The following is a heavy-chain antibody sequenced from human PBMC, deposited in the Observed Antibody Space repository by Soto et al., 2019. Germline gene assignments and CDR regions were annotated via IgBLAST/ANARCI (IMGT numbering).Heavy chain of an antibody. J-gene: IGHJ4*02. CDR3: ASHTGYSSVRFPPDY. CDR1: GYTFNSYY. V-gene: IGHV1-46*02. CDR2: INPSGGST. D-gene: IGHD6-19*01. Sequence: ASLKVSCKASGYTFNSYYMHWVRKAPGQGLEWMGIINPSGGSTSYAQKFQGRVTMTRDTSTSTVYMELSSLRSEDTAVYYCASHTGYSSVRFPPDYWGQGTLVTFSS.